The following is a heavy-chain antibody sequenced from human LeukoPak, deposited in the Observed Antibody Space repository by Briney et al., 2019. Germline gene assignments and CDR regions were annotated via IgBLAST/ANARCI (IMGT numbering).Heavy chain of an antibody. CDR1: GGSISSYY. J-gene: IGHJ5*02. Sequence: SETLSLTCTVSGGSISSYYWSWIRQPPGKGLEWIGDIYYSGSTNYNPSLKSRVTISVDTSKNQFSLKLSSVTAADTAVYYCARVEAEMATESGWFDPWGQGTLVTVSS. D-gene: IGHD5-24*01. V-gene: IGHV4-59*01. CDR2: IYYSGST. CDR3: ARVEAEMATESGWFDP.